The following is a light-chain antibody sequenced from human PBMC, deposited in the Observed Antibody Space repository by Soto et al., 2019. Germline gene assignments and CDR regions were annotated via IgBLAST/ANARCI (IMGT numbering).Light chain of an antibody. CDR1: QYVSTN. V-gene: IGKV3D-15*01. Sequence: ETVMTQFPATLSVSPGERATLSCRASQYVSTNLAWYQQQPGQPPRLLIYDISNRATGIPARFSGSGSGTEFTLTISSLQSEDFAVYYCQHYNKWPLFGPGTKVDIK. CDR2: DIS. J-gene: IGKJ3*01. CDR3: QHYNKWPL.